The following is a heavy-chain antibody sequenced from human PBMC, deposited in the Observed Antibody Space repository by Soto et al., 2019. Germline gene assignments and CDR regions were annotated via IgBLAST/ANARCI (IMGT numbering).Heavy chain of an antibody. CDR1: GFTFSSYS. CDR2: ISSSSSYI. CDR3: AREKLLWLDY. V-gene: IGHV3-21*01. J-gene: IGHJ4*02. Sequence: PGGSLRISCAASGFTFSSYSMNWVRQAPGKGLEWVSSISSSSSYIYYADSVKGRFTISRDNAKNSLYLQMNSLRAEDTAVYYCAREKLLWLDYWGQGTLVTVSS. D-gene: IGHD3-10*01.